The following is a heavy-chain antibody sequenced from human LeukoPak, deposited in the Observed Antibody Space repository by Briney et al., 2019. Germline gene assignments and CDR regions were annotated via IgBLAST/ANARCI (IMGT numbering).Heavy chain of an antibody. J-gene: IGHJ4*02. Sequence: GGSLRLSCTASGFTFGDYAMSWVRQAPGKGLEWVGFIRSKAYGGTTEYAASVKGRFTISRDDSKSIAYLQMNSLKTEDTAVYYCVSWIQLPGDYWGQGTLVTVSS. D-gene: IGHD5-18*01. CDR1: GFTFGDYA. CDR3: VSWIQLPGDY. CDR2: IRSKAYGGTT. V-gene: IGHV3-49*04.